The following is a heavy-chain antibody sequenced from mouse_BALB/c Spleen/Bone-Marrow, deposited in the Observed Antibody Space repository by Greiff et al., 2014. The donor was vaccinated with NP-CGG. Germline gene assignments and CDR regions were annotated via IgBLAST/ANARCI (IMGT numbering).Heavy chain of an antibody. CDR1: GFTFSDYY. Sequence: VQLKESGGGLAKPGGSLKLSCAASGFTFSDYYMYWVRQTPEKRLEWVATISDGGSYTYYPDSVKGRFTISRDNAKNNLFLQLSSLKSEDTAMYYCAREVSMDYWGQGTSVTVSS. CDR3: AREVSMDY. CDR2: ISDGGSYT. V-gene: IGHV5-4*02. J-gene: IGHJ4*01.